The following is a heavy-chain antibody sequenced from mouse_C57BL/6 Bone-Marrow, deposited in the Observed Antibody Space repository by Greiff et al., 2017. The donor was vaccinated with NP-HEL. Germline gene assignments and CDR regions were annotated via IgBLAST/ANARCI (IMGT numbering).Heavy chain of an antibody. D-gene: IGHD1-1*01. CDR3: ARWGYYGSSNKWYFDV. CDR2: IYPRSGNT. CDR1: GYTFTSYG. J-gene: IGHJ1*03. Sequence: LVESGAELARPGASVKLSCKASGYTFTSYGISWVKQRTGQGLEWIGEIYPRSGNTYYNEKFKGKATLTADKSSSTAYMELRSLTSEDSAVYFCARWGYYGSSNKWYFDVWGTGTTVTVSS. V-gene: IGHV1-81*01.